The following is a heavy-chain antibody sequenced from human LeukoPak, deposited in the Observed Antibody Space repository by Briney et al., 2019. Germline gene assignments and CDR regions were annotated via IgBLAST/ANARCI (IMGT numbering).Heavy chain of an antibody. V-gene: IGHV1-2*02. Sequence: GASVKVSCKASGYTFTGYYMHWVRQAPGQGLEWMGWINPNSGGTNYAQKFQGRVTMTRDTSISTAYMELSRLRSDDTAVYYCARVIRYNSSWYWFDPWGQGTLVTVSS. J-gene: IGHJ5*02. CDR3: ARVIRYNSSWYWFDP. D-gene: IGHD6-13*01. CDR1: GYTFTGYY. CDR2: INPNSGGT.